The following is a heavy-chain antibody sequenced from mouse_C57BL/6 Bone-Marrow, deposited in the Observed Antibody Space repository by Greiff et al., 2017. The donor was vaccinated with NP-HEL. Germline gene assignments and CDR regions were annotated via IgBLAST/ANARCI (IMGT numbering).Heavy chain of an antibody. D-gene: IGHD3-2*02. CDR2: IYPGGGYT. CDR1: GYTFTNYW. Sequence: QVQLKESGAELVRPGTSVKMSCKASGYTFTNYWIGWAKQRPGHGLEWIGDIYPGGGYTNYNEKFKGKATLTADKSSSTAYMQFSSLTSEDSAIYYCAREARAMDYWGQGTSVTVSS. V-gene: IGHV1-63*01. CDR3: AREARAMDY. J-gene: IGHJ4*01.